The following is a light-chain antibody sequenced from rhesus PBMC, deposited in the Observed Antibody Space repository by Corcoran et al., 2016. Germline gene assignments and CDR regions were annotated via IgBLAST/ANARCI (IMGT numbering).Light chain of an antibody. CDR1: QAIAGW. CDR2: YTT. Sequence: DIQMTQSPSSLSASVGDKVTITCHASQAIAGWLAWYQQKPGKAPNPFLYYTTNLQSGFPARFSGSGYGADYTLTISSLQPEDFATYYCQQYDDLPFTFGPGTKLDIK. J-gene: IGKJ3*01. CDR3: QQYDDLPFT. V-gene: IGKV1-19*01.